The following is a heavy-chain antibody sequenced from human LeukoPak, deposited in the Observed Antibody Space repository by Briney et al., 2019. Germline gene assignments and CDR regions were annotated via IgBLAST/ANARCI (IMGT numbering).Heavy chain of an antibody. V-gene: IGHV1-18*01. CDR2: ISAYNGNT. CDR1: GYTFNSYD. CDR3: ARFSGRYDSSGYYARYYFDY. D-gene: IGHD3-22*01. Sequence: GASVTVSCKASGYTFNSYDINWVRQAPGQGLEWMGWISAYNGNTNYAQKLQDRVTMTTDTSTSTAYMELRSLRSDDTAVYYCARFSGRYDSSGYYARYYFDYWGQGTLVTVSS. J-gene: IGHJ4*02.